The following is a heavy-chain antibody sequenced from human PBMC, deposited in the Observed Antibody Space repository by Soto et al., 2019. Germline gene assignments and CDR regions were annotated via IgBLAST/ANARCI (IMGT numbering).Heavy chain of an antibody. V-gene: IGHV3-21*01. J-gene: IGHJ4*02. CDR1: GFTFSSYS. D-gene: IGHD2-2*01. CDR2: ISSSSSYI. CDR3: ASGDIVVVPAAFDY. Sequence: EVQLVESGGGLVKPGGSLRLSCAASGFTFSSYSMNWVRQAPGKGLEWVSSISSSSSYIYYADSVKGRFTISRDNAKNSLCLQMNSLRAEDTAVYYCASGDIVVVPAAFDYWGQGTLGTVSS.